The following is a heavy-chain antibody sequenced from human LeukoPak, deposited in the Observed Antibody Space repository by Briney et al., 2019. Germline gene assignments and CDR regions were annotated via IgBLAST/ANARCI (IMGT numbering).Heavy chain of an antibody. J-gene: IGHJ5*02. D-gene: IGHD1-1*01. CDR1: GFTFSSYE. CDR2: ISSSGSTI. Sequence: GGSLRLSCAASGFTFSSYEMNWVRQAPGEGLEWVSYISSSGSTIYYADSVKGRFTISRDNAKNSLYLQMNSLRAEDTAVYYCARRASWNGWFDPWGQGTLVTVSS. V-gene: IGHV3-48*03. CDR3: ARRASWNGWFDP.